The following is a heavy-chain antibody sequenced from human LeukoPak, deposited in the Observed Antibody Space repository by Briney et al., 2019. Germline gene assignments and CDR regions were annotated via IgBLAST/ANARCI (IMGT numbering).Heavy chain of an antibody. J-gene: IGHJ4*02. Sequence: PSETLSLTCAVYGGSFSGYYWSWIRQPPGKGLEWIGEINHSGSTNYNPSPKSRVTISVDTSKNQFSLKLSSVTAADTAVYYCARYYGDYGIDYWGQGTLVTVSS. V-gene: IGHV4-34*01. D-gene: IGHD4-17*01. CDR1: GGSFSGYY. CDR2: INHSGST. CDR3: ARYYGDYGIDY.